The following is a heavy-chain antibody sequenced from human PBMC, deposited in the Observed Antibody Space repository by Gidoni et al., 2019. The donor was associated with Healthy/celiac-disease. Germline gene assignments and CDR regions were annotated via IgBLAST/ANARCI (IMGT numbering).Heavy chain of an antibody. J-gene: IGHJ6*02. CDR3: ARDPTHYYDSRSYGMDV. CDR1: AGSIISGGYY. CDR2: IYYSGST. Sequence: QVQLQESGPGLVKPSQTLSLTCTVSAGSIISGGYYWSWIRQHPGKGLEWIGYIYYSGSTYYNPDLKSRVTISVDTSKNQFSLKLSSVTAADTAVYYCARDPTHYYDSRSYGMDVWGQGTTVTVSS. D-gene: IGHD3-22*01. V-gene: IGHV4-31*03.